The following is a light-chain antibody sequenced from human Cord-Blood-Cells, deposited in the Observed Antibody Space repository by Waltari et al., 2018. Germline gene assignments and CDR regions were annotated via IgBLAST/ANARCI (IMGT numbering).Light chain of an antibody. CDR1: TGAVTSGYY. V-gene: IGLV7-43*01. J-gene: IGLJ3*02. CDR3: LLYYGGARV. CDR2: GTS. Sequence: QTVVTQEPSLTVSPGGTVTRTCASSTGAVTSGYYPNWFQQKPGQAPRALIYGTSNKHSGTPARFSGSLLGGKAALTLSGVQPEDEAEYYCLLYYGGARVFGGGTKLTVL.